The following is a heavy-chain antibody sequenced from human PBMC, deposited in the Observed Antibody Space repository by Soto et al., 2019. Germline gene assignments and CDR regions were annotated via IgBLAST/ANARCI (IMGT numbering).Heavy chain of an antibody. Sequence: PGGSLRLSCAASGFTFSSYGMHWVRQAPGKGLEWVAVISYDGSNKYYADSVKGRFTISRDNSKNTLYLQMNSLRAEDTAVYYCAKDRYGPPDSGYDYGDYSYYYYGMDVWGQVTTVTVAS. CDR3: AKDRYGPPDSGYDYGDYSYYYYGMDV. D-gene: IGHD5-12*01. J-gene: IGHJ6*02. CDR1: GFTFSSYG. CDR2: ISYDGSNK. V-gene: IGHV3-30*18.